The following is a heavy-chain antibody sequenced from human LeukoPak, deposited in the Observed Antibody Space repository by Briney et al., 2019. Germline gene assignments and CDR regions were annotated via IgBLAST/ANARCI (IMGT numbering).Heavy chain of an antibody. CDR2: ISSSSSYI. CDR1: GFTFSSYS. J-gene: IGHJ4*02. D-gene: IGHD3-10*01. CDR3: ARGRYTMVRGATANSH. V-gene: IGHV3-21*01. Sequence: PGGSLRLSCAASGFTFSSYSMNWARQAPGKGLEWVSSISSSSSYIYYADSVKGRFTISRDNAKNSLYLQMNSLRAEDTAVYYCARGRYTMVRGATANSHWGQGTLVTVSS.